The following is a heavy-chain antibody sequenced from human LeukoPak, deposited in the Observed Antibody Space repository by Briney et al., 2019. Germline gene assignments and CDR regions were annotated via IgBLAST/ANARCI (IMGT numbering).Heavy chain of an antibody. V-gene: IGHV1-69*13. J-gene: IGHJ3*02. CDR3: ARTASGSYSAFDI. D-gene: IGHD1-26*01. CDR2: IIPIFGTA. CDR1: GGTFSSYA. Sequence: SVKVSCKASGGTFSSYAISWVRQAPGQGLEWMGGIIPIFGTANYAQKFQGRVTITANESTSTAYMELSSLRSEDTAVYYCARTASGSYSAFDIWGQGTMVTVSS.